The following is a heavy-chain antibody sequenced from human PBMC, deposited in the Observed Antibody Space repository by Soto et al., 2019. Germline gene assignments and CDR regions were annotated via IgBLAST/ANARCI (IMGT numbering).Heavy chain of an antibody. CDR3: ARRDGGSYYFDY. J-gene: IGHJ4*02. CDR1: GGSFSGYY. D-gene: IGHD1-26*01. V-gene: IGHV4-34*01. CDR2: INHSGST. Sequence: QVQLQQWGAGLLKPSETLSLTCAVYGGSFSGYYWSWIRQPPGKGLEWIGEINHSGSTNYNPSLKSRXXIXVXMAKNQFSRKLSSVTAADTAVYYCARRDGGSYYFDYWGQGTLVTVSS.